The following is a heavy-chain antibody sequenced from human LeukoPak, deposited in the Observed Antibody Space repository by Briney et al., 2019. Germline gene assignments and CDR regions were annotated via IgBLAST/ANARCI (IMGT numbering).Heavy chain of an antibody. CDR2: MNPNSGNT. J-gene: IGHJ4*02. D-gene: IGHD3-9*01. V-gene: IGHV1-8*01. CDR1: GYTYTSHD. Sequence: ASVKVSCKASGYTYTSHDINWVRQATGQWLEWMGRMNPNSGNTGYAQKFQGRVTMTRNTSISIAYMELSSLRSDDTAVYYCARATGKDILTGRKLDNWGQGTLVTVSS. CDR3: ARATGKDILTGRKLDN.